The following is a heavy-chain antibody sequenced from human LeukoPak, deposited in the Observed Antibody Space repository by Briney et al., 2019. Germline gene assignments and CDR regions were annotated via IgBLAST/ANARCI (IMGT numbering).Heavy chain of an antibody. V-gene: IGHV3-30*02. Sequence: GGSLRLSCAASGFTFSSYGMHWVRQAPGKGLEWVAFIRYDGSNKYYADSVKGRFTISRDNSKNKLYLQMNSLRAEDTAVYYCAKDSVGATTSSDYWGQGTLVTVSS. CDR3: AKDSVGATTSSDY. J-gene: IGHJ4*02. D-gene: IGHD1-26*01. CDR2: IRYDGSNK. CDR1: GFTFSSYG.